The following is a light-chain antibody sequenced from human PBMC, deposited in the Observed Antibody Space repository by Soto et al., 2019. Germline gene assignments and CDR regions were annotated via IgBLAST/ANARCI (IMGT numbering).Light chain of an antibody. CDR3: QQRSTWPLFT. J-gene: IGKJ4*01. V-gene: IGKV3-11*01. CDR1: QTVSRY. CDR2: YAS. Sequence: VLTQSPATLSLSPGERATLSCRASQTVSRYLDWYQQKPCQAPRLLIYYASNSATGIPARFSGSGSGTDYTLTISSLEPEDFAVYYCQQRSTWPLFTFGGGTKVEI.